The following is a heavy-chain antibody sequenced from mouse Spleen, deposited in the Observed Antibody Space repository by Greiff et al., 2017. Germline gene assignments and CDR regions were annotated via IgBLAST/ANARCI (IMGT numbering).Heavy chain of an antibody. Sequence: VQLQQSGPVLVKPGASVKMSCKASGYTFTDYYMNWVKQSHGKSLEWIGVINPYNGGTSYNQKFKGKATLTVDKSSSTAYMELNSLTSEDSAVYYGASQLLHWYLDVWGAGTTVTVSS. D-gene: IGHD1-1*01. CDR1: GYTFTDYY. CDR3: ASQLLHWYLDV. V-gene: IGHV1-19*01. CDR2: INPYNGGT. J-gene: IGHJ1*01.